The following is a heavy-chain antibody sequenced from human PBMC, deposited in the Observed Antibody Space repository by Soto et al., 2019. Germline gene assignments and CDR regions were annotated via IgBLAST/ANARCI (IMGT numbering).Heavy chain of an antibody. CDR2: IIPFLGVT. D-gene: IGHD3-10*01. CDR1: GGTFSPYT. V-gene: IGHV1-69*08. J-gene: IGHJ4*02. Sequence: QVQLVQSGAEVKKPGSSVKVSCKASGGTFSPYTVNWVRQAPGQGLEWMGRIIPFLGVTNYAQKFQARVTLTADTSTTTAYMELSGLRSEDTAVYYCARDWESTVSTWSFGAFWGRGTLVTVSS. CDR3: ARDWESTVSTWSFGAF.